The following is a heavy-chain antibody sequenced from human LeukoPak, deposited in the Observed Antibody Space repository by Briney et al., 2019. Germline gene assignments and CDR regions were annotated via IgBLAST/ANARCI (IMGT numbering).Heavy chain of an antibody. V-gene: IGHV3-7*01. CDR1: GFTFRNYW. CDR3: ARDEPVGATTG. D-gene: IGHD1-26*01. J-gene: IGHJ4*02. CDR2: IKQDASEK. Sequence: GGSLRLSCAVSGFTFRNYWMSWVRQAPGKGLEWVANIKQDASEKDYVDSVKGRFAISRDNVKNSLYLQMNSLRAEDTAVYYCARDEPVGATTGWGQGTLVTVSS.